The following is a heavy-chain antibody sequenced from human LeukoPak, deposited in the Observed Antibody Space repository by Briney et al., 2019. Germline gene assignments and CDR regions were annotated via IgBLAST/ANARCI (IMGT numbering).Heavy chain of an antibody. CDR1: GYIFTSYW. V-gene: IGHV5-51*01. D-gene: IGHD6-19*01. Sequence: GESLKISCKGSGYIFTSYWIGWVRQMPGKGLEWMGIIYPGDSDTRYSPSFQGQVTISADKSISTAYLQWSSLKVSDTAMYYCARQSGSGWYMNWFDPWGQGTLVTVSS. J-gene: IGHJ5*02. CDR2: IYPGDSDT. CDR3: ARQSGSGWYMNWFDP.